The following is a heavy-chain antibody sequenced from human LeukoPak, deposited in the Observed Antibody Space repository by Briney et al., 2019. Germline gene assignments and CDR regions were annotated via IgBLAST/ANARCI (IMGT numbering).Heavy chain of an antibody. Sequence: PGGSLRLSCAASGFTFSNFWMNWVRQAPGKGLEWVAIIWYNGSNKYYTDSVKGRFAISRDNSKNTLYLQMNSLRAEDTAVYYCARNVDYYFDYWGQGTLVTVSS. CDR2: IWYNGSNK. CDR3: ARNVDYYFDY. CDR1: GFTFSNFW. J-gene: IGHJ4*02. V-gene: IGHV3-33*08. D-gene: IGHD3/OR15-3a*01.